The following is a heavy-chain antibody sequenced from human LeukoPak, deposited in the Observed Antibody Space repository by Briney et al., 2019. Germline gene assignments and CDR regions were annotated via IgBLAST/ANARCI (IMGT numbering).Heavy chain of an antibody. D-gene: IGHD3-22*01. Sequence: GGSLRLSCAASGFTFSGSAMHWVRQASGKGLEWVGRIRSKANSYATAYAASVKGRFTISRDDSKNTAYLQMNSLKTEDTAVYYCTRPYDSSGYYYSYYYYYGMDVWGQGTTVTVSS. CDR2: IRSKANSYAT. V-gene: IGHV3-73*01. CDR3: TRPYDSSGYYYSYYYYYGMDV. J-gene: IGHJ6*02. CDR1: GFTFSGSA.